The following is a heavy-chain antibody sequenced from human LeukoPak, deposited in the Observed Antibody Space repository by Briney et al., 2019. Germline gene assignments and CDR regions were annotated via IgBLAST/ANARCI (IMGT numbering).Heavy chain of an antibody. V-gene: IGHV1-18*01. Sequence: GASVKVSCKASGYTFTSYGTSWVRQAPGQGLEWMGWISAYNGNTNYAQKFQGRVTMARDTSISTAYMELSRLRSDDTAVYYCARDPQNYYYYGMDVWGQGTTVTVSS. CDR1: GYTFTSYG. CDR3: ARDPQNYYYYGMDV. J-gene: IGHJ6*02. CDR2: ISAYNGNT.